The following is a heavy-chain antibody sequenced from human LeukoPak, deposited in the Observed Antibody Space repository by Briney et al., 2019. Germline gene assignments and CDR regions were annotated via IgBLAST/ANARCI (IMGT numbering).Heavy chain of an antibody. Sequence: ASVKLSFKASGYTFTSYDINWVRQASGQGLEWMGWMNPNSGNTGYAQKFQGRVTMTRNTSISTVYMELSSLRSEDTAVYYCARGALYDFWSGYYSSYYFDYWGQGTLVTVSS. CDR3: ARGALYDFWSGYYSSYYFDY. CDR1: GYTFTSYD. V-gene: IGHV1-8*01. CDR2: MNPNSGNT. J-gene: IGHJ4*02. D-gene: IGHD3-3*01.